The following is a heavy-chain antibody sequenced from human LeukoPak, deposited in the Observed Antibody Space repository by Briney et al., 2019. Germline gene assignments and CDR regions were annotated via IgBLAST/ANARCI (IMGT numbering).Heavy chain of an antibody. CDR2: ISYDGSNK. CDR3: ARDERSGGFSYGYY. J-gene: IGHJ4*02. V-gene: IGHV3-30*01. Sequence: PGGSLRLSCAASGFTFSTYAMHWVRQPPGKGLEWAAVISYDGSNKYYADSVKGRFTISRDNSKSTLYLQVNSLGAEDTAVYYCARDERSGGFSYGYYWGQGTLVTVSS. D-gene: IGHD5-18*01. CDR1: GFTFSTYA.